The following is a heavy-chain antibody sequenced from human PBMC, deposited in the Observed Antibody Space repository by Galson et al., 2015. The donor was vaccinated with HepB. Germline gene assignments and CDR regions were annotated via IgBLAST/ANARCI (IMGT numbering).Heavy chain of an antibody. J-gene: IGHJ4*02. CDR2: ISGSGGST. CDR1: GFTFSSYA. V-gene: IGHV3-23*01. Sequence: SLRLSCAASGFTFSSYAMSWVRQAPGKGLEWVSAISGSGGSTYYADSVKGRFTISRDNSKNTLYLQMNSLRAEDTAVYYCAKDEVVVVVAAAVYFDYWGQGTLVTVSS. CDR3: AKDEVVVVVAAAVYFDY. D-gene: IGHD2-15*01.